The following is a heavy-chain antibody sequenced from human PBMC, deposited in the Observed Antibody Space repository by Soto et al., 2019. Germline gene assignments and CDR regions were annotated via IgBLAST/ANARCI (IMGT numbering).Heavy chain of an antibody. CDR3: ARDQITTRGDAFDL. V-gene: IGHV1-69*08. CDR2: IIPIPDIT. J-gene: IGHJ3*01. CDR1: GGTFSTYI. D-gene: IGHD3-3*01. Sequence: QVQLVQSGAEVRKPGSSVKVSCKAPGGTFSTYIISWVRQAPGQGLEWMGRIIPIPDITNYAQKFQGRVTVTAARSTSTAYMELTSLRSEDTAVYYCARDQITTRGDAFDLWGQGTMVTVSS.